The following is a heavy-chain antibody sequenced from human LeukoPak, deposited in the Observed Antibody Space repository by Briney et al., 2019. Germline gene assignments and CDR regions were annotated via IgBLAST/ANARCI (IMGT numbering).Heavy chain of an antibody. CDR1: GCTFTGYY. CDR2: INPNSGGT. V-gene: IGHV1-2*02. J-gene: IGHJ4*02. D-gene: IGHD3-10*01. Sequence: ASVKVSCKASGCTFTGYYMHWVRQAPGQGLEWMGWINPNSGGTNYAQKFQGRVTMTRDTSISTAYMELSRLRSDDTAVYYCARSGPKGAYYFDYWGQGTLVTVSS. CDR3: ARSGPKGAYYFDY.